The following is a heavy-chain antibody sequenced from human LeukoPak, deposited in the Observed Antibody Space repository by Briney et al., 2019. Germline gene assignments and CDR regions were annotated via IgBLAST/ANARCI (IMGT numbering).Heavy chain of an antibody. CDR3: AKGGRYQLLPYFDY. CDR2: MNPNSGNT. CDR1: GYTFTSYD. D-gene: IGHD2-2*01. V-gene: IGHV1-8*01. Sequence: ASVKVSCKASGYTFTSYDINWVRQATGQGLEWMGWMNPNSGNTGYAQKFQGRVTMTRNTSISTAYMELSSLRSEDTAVYYCAKGGRYQLLPYFDYWGQGTLVTVSS. J-gene: IGHJ4*02.